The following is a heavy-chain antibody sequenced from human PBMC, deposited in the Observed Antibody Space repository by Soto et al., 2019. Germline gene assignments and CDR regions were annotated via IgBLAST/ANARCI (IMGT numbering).Heavy chain of an antibody. CDR1: GFSFSDYY. CDR2: ISGDGTTV. CDR3: ARDRYYCGMDV. V-gene: IGHV3-11*01. J-gene: IGHJ6*02. D-gene: IGHD3-9*01. Sequence: PGGSLRLSCAASGFSFSDYYISWIRQAPGKGLEWISYISGDGTTVHYIDSVKGRFTISRDNAKNSLYLQINSLRAEDSAVYYCARDRYYCGMDVCGQGTTVTVSS.